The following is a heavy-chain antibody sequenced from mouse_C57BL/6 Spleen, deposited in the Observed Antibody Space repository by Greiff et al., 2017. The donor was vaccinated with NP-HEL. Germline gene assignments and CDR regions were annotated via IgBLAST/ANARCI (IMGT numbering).Heavy chain of an antibody. CDR1: GYAFSSSW. V-gene: IGHV1-82*01. J-gene: IGHJ2*01. CDR3: AAYCYGSSPFDY. CDR2: IYPGDGDT. Sequence: VQLQQSGPELVKPGASVKISCKASGYAFSSSWMNWVKQRPGKGLEWIGRIYPGDGDTNYNGKFKGKATLTADKSSSTAYMQLSSLTSEDSAVYFCAAYCYGSSPFDYWGQGTTLTVSS. D-gene: IGHD1-1*01.